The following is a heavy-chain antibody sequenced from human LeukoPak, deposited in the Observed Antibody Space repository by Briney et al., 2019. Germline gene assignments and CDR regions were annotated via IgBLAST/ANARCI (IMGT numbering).Heavy chain of an antibody. Sequence: SETLSLTCTVCGGSISTYYWSWIRQPPGRGLEWIGYIYFTGSTNYNPSLQSRVTISVDTSKNQFSLKLTSVTAADTAVYYCARHCASGTCAFDIWGQGTMVTVSS. J-gene: IGHJ3*02. CDR3: ARHCASGTCAFDI. V-gene: IGHV4-59*08. CDR1: GGSISTYY. CDR2: IYFTGST. D-gene: IGHD6-13*01.